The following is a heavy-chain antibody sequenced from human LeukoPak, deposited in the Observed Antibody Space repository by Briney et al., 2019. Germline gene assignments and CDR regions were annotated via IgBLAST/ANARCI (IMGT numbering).Heavy chain of an antibody. Sequence: ASVKVSCKASGYTFTSYGISWVRQAPGQGLEWMGWISAYNDNTNYAQKLQGRVTMTTDTSTSKAYRELRSLRSDDTAVYYRARYLGDHADYWGQGTLVTVSS. CDR3: ARYLGDHADY. J-gene: IGHJ4*02. D-gene: IGHD2-21*02. CDR2: ISAYNDNT. V-gene: IGHV1-18*01. CDR1: GYTFTSYG.